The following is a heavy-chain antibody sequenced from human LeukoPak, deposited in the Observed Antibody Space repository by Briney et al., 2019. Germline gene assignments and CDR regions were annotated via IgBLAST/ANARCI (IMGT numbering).Heavy chain of an antibody. Sequence: PSETLSLTCTVSGGSISSYYWSWIRQLAGKGLEWIGRIYTSGSTNYNPSLKSRVTMSVDTSKNQFSLKLSSVTAADTAVYYCASCSSGCQYYFDYWGQGTLVTVSS. CDR1: GGSISSYY. J-gene: IGHJ4*02. CDR2: IYTSGST. D-gene: IGHD6-19*01. V-gene: IGHV4-4*07. CDR3: ASCSSGCQYYFDY.